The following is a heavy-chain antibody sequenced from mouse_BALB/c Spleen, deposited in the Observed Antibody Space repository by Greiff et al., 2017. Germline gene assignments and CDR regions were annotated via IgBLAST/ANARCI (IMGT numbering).Heavy chain of an antibody. V-gene: IGHV3-2*02. CDR2: ISYSGST. Sequence: EVKLMESGPGLVKPSQSLSLTCIVTGYSITSDYAWNWILQFPGNKLEWMGYISYSGSTSNNPFLKSRISITRDTSQNQFFMQLNSVTTEDTTTYAGARASTNGYDAMDDWGQGTSVTVSS. CDR1: GYSITSDYA. J-gene: IGHJ4*01. D-gene: IGHD6-1*01. CDR3: ARASTNGYDAMDD.